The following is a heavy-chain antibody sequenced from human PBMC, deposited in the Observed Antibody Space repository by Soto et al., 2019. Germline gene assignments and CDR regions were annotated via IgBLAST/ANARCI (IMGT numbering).Heavy chain of an antibody. V-gene: IGHV4-34*01. CDR1: GGSFRGYY. Sequence: SETLSLTCAVYGGSFRGYYWSWIRQPPGKGLEWIGEINHSGSTNYNPSLKSRVTISVDTSKNQFSLKLSSVTAADTAVYYCARWIQLWYDYWGQGTPVTVSS. CDR2: INHSGST. D-gene: IGHD5-18*01. J-gene: IGHJ4*02. CDR3: ARWIQLWYDY.